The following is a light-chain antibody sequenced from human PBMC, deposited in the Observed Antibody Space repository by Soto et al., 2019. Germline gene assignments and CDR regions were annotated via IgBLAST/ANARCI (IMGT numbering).Light chain of an antibody. CDR1: QSVSSSY. V-gene: IGKV3-20*01. CDR2: AAS. Sequence: PGARATLSCRASQSVSSSYLAWYQQKPGRAPRLLIYAASSRATGIPDRFSGSGSGTDFTLTISRLEPEDFAVYYCQQYGDSPPYTFGQGTKLEIK. J-gene: IGKJ2*01. CDR3: QQYGDSPPYT.